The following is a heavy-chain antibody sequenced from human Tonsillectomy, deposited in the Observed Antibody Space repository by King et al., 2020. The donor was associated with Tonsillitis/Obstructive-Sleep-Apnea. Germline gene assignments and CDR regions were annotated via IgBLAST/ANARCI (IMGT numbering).Heavy chain of an antibody. V-gene: IGHV4-39*01. J-gene: IGHJ4*02. D-gene: IGHD5-18*01. Sequence: LQLQESGPGLVKPSETLSLTCTVSGGSISSSIYYWGWIRQPPGKGLEWIGSIYYSGSTYYNPSLKSLVTISVDTYKNQFSLKLRSVTAADTAVYYCERQRTSYGNYFDYWGQGTLVTVSS. CDR1: GGSISSSIYY. CDR2: IYYSGST. CDR3: ERQRTSYGNYFDY.